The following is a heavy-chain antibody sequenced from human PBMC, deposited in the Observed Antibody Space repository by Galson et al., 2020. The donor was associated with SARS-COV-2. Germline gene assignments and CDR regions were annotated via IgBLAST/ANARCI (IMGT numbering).Heavy chain of an antibody. Sequence: GESLKISCAASGFSFDDYTMHWVRQAPGKGLEWVSLISWNGDSASYAASVKGRFTISRDNSKNSLHLQMTSLRPEDTALYYCAREGRGLTYGLDVWGQGTPVTVSS. CDR2: ISWNGDSA. CDR3: AREGRGLTYGLDV. J-gene: IGHJ6*02. V-gene: IGHV3-43*01. D-gene: IGHD3-16*01. CDR1: GFSFDDYT.